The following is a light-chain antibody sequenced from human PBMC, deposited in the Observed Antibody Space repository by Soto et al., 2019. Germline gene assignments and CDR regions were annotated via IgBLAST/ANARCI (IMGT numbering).Light chain of an antibody. J-gene: IGKJ1*01. V-gene: IGKV3-20*01. CDR1: QSVASRN. Sequence: EIVLTQPPGTLSLSPGERATLSCRASQSVASRNLAWYQQKSGQAPRLLIYGASSRAIHTPDRFSGSGSGTDFTLTISRLEPEDFAVYYCQQYGSSGTLGQGTKVDIK. CDR3: QQYGSSGT. CDR2: GAS.